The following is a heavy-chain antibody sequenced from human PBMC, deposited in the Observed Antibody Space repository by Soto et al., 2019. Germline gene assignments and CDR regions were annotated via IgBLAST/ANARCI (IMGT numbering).Heavy chain of an antibody. Sequence: SETLSLTCAVSGDTISTGGYSWAWIRQPPGKGLEWIGHTNHSGSTYYNPSLKSRVTVSVDKSKNQFSLKLNSVTAADTAVYYCARIYSGGYPYFDYWGQGTPVTVSS. J-gene: IGHJ4*02. CDR1: GDTISTGGYS. CDR2: TNHSGST. CDR3: ARIYSGGYPYFDY. D-gene: IGHD1-26*01. V-gene: IGHV4-30-2*01.